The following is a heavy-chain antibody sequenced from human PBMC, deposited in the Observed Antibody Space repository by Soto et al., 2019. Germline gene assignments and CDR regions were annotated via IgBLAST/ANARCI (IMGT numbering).Heavy chain of an antibody. V-gene: IGHV4-61*01. CDR1: GGSISSCSYY. Sequence: SETLSLTCTVSGGSISSCSYYWGWIRQAPGKGLEWIGFIYHSGNTNYNPSLKSRVTMSIDTSKSQFSLKLNSVTAADTAVYYCARDQGIASSGPFDYWGPGTLVTVSS. D-gene: IGHD6-13*01. J-gene: IGHJ4*02. CDR3: ARDQGIASSGPFDY. CDR2: IYHSGNT.